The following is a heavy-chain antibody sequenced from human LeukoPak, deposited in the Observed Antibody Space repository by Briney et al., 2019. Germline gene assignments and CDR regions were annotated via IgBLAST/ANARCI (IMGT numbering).Heavy chain of an antibody. CDR1: GYTFTSYD. D-gene: IGHD3-3*01. J-gene: IGHJ5*02. CDR3: ARGLRAIFGVVILYNWFDP. V-gene: IGHV1-8*01. Sequence: ASVKVSCKASGYTFTSYDINWVRQATGQGLEWMGWMNPNSGNTGYAQKFQGRVTMTRNTSICTAYMELSSLRSEDTAVYYCARGLRAIFGVVILYNWFDPWGQGTLVTVSS. CDR2: MNPNSGNT.